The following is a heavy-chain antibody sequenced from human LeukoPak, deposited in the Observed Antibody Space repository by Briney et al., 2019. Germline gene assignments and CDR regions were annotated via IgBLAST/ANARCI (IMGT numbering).Heavy chain of an antibody. J-gene: IGHJ4*02. CDR2: IFYSGST. Sequence: SETLSLTCTVSGGSMSSYYWSWIRQPPGKGLEWIGYIFYSGSTNYNPSLKSRVTLSVDTSKNQFSLKLGSVTAADTAVYYCARRGGAAAGTYFDYWGQGTLVTVSS. V-gene: IGHV4-59*08. D-gene: IGHD6-13*01. CDR3: ARRGGAAAGTYFDY. CDR1: GGSMSSYY.